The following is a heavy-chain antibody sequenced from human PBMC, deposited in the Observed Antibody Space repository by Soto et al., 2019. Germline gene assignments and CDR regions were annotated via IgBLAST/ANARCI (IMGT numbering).Heavy chain of an antibody. J-gene: IGHJ4*02. Sequence: GASVKVSCKASGYTFTSYGISWVRQAPGQGLEWMGWISAYNGNTNYAQKLQGRVTITRDTSATTSYMELSGLRSEDTAVYYCARPLYADYFDYWGQGTLVTVSS. D-gene: IGHD4-17*01. V-gene: IGHV1-18*01. CDR1: GYTFTSYG. CDR3: ARPLYADYFDY. CDR2: ISAYNGNT.